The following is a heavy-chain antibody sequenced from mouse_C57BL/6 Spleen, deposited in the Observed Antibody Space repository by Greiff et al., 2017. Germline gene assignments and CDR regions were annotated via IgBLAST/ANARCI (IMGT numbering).Heavy chain of an antibody. CDR2: IYPGSGST. D-gene: IGHD2-5*01. V-gene: IGHV1-55*01. CDR3: ARGGAYYSNYPWFAY. J-gene: IGHJ3*01. Sequence: VQLQQPGAELVKPGASVKMSCKASGYTFTSYWITWVKQRPGQGLEWIGDIYPGSGSTNYNEKFKSKATLTVDTSSSTAYMQLSRLTSEDSAVYYCARGGAYYSNYPWFAYWGQGTLVTVSA. CDR1: GYTFTSYW.